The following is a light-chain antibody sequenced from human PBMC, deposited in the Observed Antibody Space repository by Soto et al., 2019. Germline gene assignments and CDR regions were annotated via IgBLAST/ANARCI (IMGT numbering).Light chain of an antibody. CDR1: QSINNY. V-gene: IGKV1-39*01. CDR3: QQSYTIAYT. Sequence: DIQMTQSPSSLSASIGDTVTITCRASQSINNYLNWYQQKPGKAPNLLIYAASSLQGGVPSRFSGSGSGTHFTLSISSLQPEDSATYYCQQSYTIAYTFGQGTKLEI. CDR2: AAS. J-gene: IGKJ2*01.